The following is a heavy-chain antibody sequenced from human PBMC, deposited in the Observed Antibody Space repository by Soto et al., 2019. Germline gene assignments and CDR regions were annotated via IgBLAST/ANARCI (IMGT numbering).Heavy chain of an antibody. CDR3: AKSRYYDSTDYLDY. Sequence: PGGSLRLSCAASGFTFSSYGMHWVRQAPGKGLEWVAVISYDGSNKYYADSVKGRFTISRDNSKNTLYLQMNSLRAEDTAVYYGAKSRYYDSTDYLDYWGQGTLVTVS. CDR2: ISYDGSNK. CDR1: GFTFSSYG. J-gene: IGHJ4*02. V-gene: IGHV3-30*18. D-gene: IGHD3-22*01.